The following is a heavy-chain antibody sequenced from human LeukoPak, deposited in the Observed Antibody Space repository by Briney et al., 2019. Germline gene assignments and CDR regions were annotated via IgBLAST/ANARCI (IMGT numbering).Heavy chain of an antibody. V-gene: IGHV3-23*01. CDR3: AKDGGLWVSAHWGDS. J-gene: IGHJ4*02. D-gene: IGHD7-27*01. CDR1: GFTFSSYT. Sequence: GGSLRLSCAASGFTFSSYTMSWVRQAPGKGLEWVSTITTSDGNTYYADSVKGPFTASRDNSKNTLVLQMNRLRAEDTAVYYCAKDGGLWVSAHWGDSWGRGTLVTVSS. CDR2: ITTSDGNT.